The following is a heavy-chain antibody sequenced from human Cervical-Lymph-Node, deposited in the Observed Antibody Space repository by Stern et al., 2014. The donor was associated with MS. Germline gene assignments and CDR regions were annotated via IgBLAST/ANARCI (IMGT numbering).Heavy chain of an antibody. CDR1: GGTFSNYA. Sequence: QVQLVQSGAEVKKPGSSVKVSCKASGGTFSNYAISWVRQAPGQGLEWMGGILPIFGTANYAQKFQGRVTITADESTSTAYMELSSLRSEDTALYYCARGWSYDILTAYSYWGQGTLVTVSS. J-gene: IGHJ4*02. CDR2: ILPIFGTA. CDR3: ARGWSYDILTAYSY. D-gene: IGHD3-9*01. V-gene: IGHV1-69*01.